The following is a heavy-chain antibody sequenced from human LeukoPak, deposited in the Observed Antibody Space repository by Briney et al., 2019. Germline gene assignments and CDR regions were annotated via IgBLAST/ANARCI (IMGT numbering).Heavy chain of an antibody. Sequence: SETLSLTCTVSGDSFSHYFWNWIRQPPGKGLEWIGYMFFNGSIYHSGSVAYNPSLESRVAISLDSSKKQFSLHLTSVTAADTAIPYCVRLSHVDNFFDYCGLGTLATVSS. J-gene: IGHJ4*02. V-gene: IGHV4-59*01. D-gene: IGHD5-24*01. CDR1: GDSFSHYF. CDR2: MFFNGSIYHSGSV. CDR3: VRLSHVDNFFDY.